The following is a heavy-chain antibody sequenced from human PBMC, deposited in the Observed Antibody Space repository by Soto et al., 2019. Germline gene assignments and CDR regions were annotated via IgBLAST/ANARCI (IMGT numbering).Heavy chain of an antibody. J-gene: IGHJ5*02. V-gene: IGHV1-18*04. D-gene: IGHD2-15*01. CDR2: VSAYNGNT. CDR3: ARVPDIVVVVAARPWFDP. CDR1: GYTFTSYG. Sequence: ASVKVSCKASGYTFTSYGISWVRQAPGQGLEWMGWVSAYNGNTNYAQKLQGRVTMTTDTSTSTAYMELRSLRSDDTAVYYCARVPDIVVVVAARPWFDPWGQGTLVTVSS.